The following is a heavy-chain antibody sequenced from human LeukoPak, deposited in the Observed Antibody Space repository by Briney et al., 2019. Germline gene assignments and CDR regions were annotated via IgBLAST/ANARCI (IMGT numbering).Heavy chain of an antibody. CDR3: AKDRDEYGNDC. Sequence: GGSMRLSCAASGFSFSDFGMHWIRQAPGKGLEWVTLIRSDGCSIYYADSVKGRFTISRDNSRNTLYLQMNSLRVEDTAVYYCAKDRDEYGNDCWGQGILVTVST. CDR1: GFSFSDFG. CDR2: IRSDGCSI. V-gene: IGHV3-30*02. D-gene: IGHD4-11*01. J-gene: IGHJ4*02.